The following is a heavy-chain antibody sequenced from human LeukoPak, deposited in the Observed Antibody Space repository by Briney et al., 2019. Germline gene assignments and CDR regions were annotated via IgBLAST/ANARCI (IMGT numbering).Heavy chain of an antibody. D-gene: IGHD2-15*01. CDR2: ISASTSTT. V-gene: IGHV3-23*01. J-gene: IGHJ5*02. CDR3: AKSKEDCCGSFDP. CDR1: GFTFSNYA. Sequence: GGSLRLSCAASGFTFSNYAMSWVRQSAGKGLEWVSAISASTSTTYHSDSVRGRFTISRDISKNTLYLQMNSLRVEDTAVYYCAKSKEDCCGSFDPWGQGTLVTVSS.